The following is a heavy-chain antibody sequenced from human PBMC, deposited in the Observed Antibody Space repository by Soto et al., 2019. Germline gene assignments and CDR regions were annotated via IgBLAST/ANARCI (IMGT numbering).Heavy chain of an antibody. J-gene: IGHJ4*02. Sequence: QVQLVESGGGVVQPGRSLRLSCAASGFTFSSYGMQWVRQAPGKGLEWVAVIWYDGSNKYYADSVKGRFTISRDNSKNTLYLQMNRLRAGDTGVYYCARDPGLGRGYYGFDYWGQGTLVTVSS. CDR1: GFTFSSYG. D-gene: IGHD6-25*01. V-gene: IGHV3-33*01. CDR2: IWYDGSNK. CDR3: ARDPGLGRGYYGFDY.